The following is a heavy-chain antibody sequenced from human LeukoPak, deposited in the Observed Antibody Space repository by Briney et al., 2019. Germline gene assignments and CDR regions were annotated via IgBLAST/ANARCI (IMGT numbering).Heavy chain of an antibody. CDR3: ARRGDILTDYAFDY. CDR2: IYYSGTT. J-gene: IGHJ4*02. V-gene: IGHV4-39*01. D-gene: IGHD3-9*01. Sequence: PSETLSLTCSVSGGSINSNSHHWDWVRQAPGKGLEWIGNIYYSGTTSYNPSLKSRVTISVDTAKNQFSLRLSSVTAADTPVYYCARRGDILTDYAFDYWGQGTLVTVSS. CDR1: GGSINSNSHH.